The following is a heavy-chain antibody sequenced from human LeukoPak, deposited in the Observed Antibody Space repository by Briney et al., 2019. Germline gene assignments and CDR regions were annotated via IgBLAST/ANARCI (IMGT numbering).Heavy chain of an antibody. V-gene: IGHV1-69*05. Sequence: SVKVSCKASGGTFSSYAMSWVRQAPGQGLEWMGGIIPIFGTANYAQKFQGRVTITTDESTSTAYMELSSLRSEDTAVYYCAGSTYYYGSGSYGPRFDPWGQGTLVTVSS. CDR3: AGSTYYYGSGSYGPRFDP. D-gene: IGHD3-10*01. J-gene: IGHJ5*02. CDR2: IIPIFGTA. CDR1: GGTFSSYA.